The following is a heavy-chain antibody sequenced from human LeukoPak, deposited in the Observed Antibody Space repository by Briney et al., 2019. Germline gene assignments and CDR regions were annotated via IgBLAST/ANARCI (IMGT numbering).Heavy chain of an antibody. D-gene: IGHD3-22*01. V-gene: IGHV4-59*12. Sequence: SETLSLTCTVSGGSISSYYWSWIRQPPGKGLEWIGYIYYSGSTNYNPSLKSRVTISVDTSKNQFSLKLSSVTAADTAVYYCARKDPGYYYDSSGYSFDYWGQGTLVTVSS. J-gene: IGHJ4*02. CDR3: ARKDPGYYYDSSGYSFDY. CDR1: GGSISSYY. CDR2: IYYSGST.